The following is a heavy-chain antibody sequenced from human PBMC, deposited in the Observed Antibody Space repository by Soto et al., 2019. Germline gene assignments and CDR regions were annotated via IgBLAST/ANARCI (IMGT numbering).Heavy chain of an antibody. CDR3: ARNRLRQYYYGMDV. CDR2: IYPGDSDT. CDR1: GYSFANYW. J-gene: IGHJ6*02. Sequence: LKISCQGSGYSFANYWIAWVRQMPGKGLEWVGVIYPGDSDTRYSPSFRGQVTISADKSISHVYLQWSSLKASDTAMYYCARNRLRQYYYGMDVWGQGTTVTVSS. V-gene: IGHV5-51*01. D-gene: IGHD3-10*01.